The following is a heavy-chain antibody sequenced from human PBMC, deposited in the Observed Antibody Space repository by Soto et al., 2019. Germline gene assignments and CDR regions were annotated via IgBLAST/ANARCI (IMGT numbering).Heavy chain of an antibody. CDR1: GFNFNDAW. J-gene: IGHJ4*02. Sequence: EVPLVQSGGGLVKPGGSLRLSCAASGFNFNDAWMNWVRQAPGKGLEWVGRIKSKTDGGATEYVATVKGRFTISRDDSKDTVYLQMNSLKREDTAVYYCTTGSFDHQLLWGQGTLVTVSS. CDR2: IKSKTDGGAT. V-gene: IGHV3-15*07. D-gene: IGHD2-2*01. CDR3: TTGSFDHQLL.